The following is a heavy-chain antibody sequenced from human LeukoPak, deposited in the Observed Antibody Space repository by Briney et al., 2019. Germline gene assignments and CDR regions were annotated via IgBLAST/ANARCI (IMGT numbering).Heavy chain of an antibody. Sequence: SETLSLTCAVYGGSFSGYYWSWIRQPPGKGLEWIGEINHSGSTNYNPSPKSRVTISVDTSKNQFSLKLSSVTAADTAVYYCARKPSMVRGPVYYYYGMDVWGQGTTVTVSS. CDR3: ARKPSMVRGPVYYYYGMDV. V-gene: IGHV4-34*01. CDR2: INHSGST. D-gene: IGHD3-10*01. CDR1: GGSFSGYY. J-gene: IGHJ6*02.